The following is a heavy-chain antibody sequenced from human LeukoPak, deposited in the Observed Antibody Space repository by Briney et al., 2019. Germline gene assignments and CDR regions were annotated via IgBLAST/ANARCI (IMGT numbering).Heavy chain of an antibody. V-gene: IGHV3-23*01. D-gene: IGHD3-10*01. J-gene: IGHJ3*02. CDR2: ISGAGGRT. CDR3: AREGRGYAFDI. CDR1: GFTFSSYW. Sequence: GGSLRLSCAASGFTFSSYWMSWVRQAPGKGPEWVSAISGAGGRTYYADSVKGRFTISRDNSKNTLYLQMNSLRAEDTAVYYCAREGRGYAFDIWGQGTMVTVSS.